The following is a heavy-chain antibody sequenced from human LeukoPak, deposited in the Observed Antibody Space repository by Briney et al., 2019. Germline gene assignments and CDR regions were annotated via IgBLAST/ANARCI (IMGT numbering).Heavy chain of an antibody. J-gene: IGHJ4*02. Sequence: GGSLRLSCAASGFTFSSYAMSWVRQAPGKGLEWVSAISGSGGSTYYADSVKGRFTISRDNSKNTLYLQMNSLRAEDTAVYYCAKDREGYSSSWSSYYFDYWSQGTLVTVSS. CDR2: ISGSGGST. V-gene: IGHV3-23*01. CDR3: AKDREGYSSSWSSYYFDY. CDR1: GFTFSSYA. D-gene: IGHD6-13*01.